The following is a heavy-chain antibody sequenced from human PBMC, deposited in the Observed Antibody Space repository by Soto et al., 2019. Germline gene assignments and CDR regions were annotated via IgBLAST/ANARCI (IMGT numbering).Heavy chain of an antibody. V-gene: IGHV3-33*01. D-gene: IGHD4-17*01. CDR1: GFTFSSYG. J-gene: IGHJ4*02. Sequence: QVQLVESGGGVVQPGRSLRLSCAASGFTFSSYGMHWVRQAPGKGLEWVAVISNDGSNKYYADSVKGRFTISRDNSKNTLYQHMNSLGAEVTYFEYGARDRKLDGVYCSFDYWGQGTLVTVSS. CDR3: ARDRKLDGVYCSFDY. CDR2: ISNDGSNK.